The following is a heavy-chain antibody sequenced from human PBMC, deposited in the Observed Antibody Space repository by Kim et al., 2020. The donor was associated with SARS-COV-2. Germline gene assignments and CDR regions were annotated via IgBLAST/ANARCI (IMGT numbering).Heavy chain of an antibody. Sequence: WAFLFLPFTVFGGFISGWSCFCLRPSHVCCLVCIGYIYYSGSTNYNPSLKSRVTISVDTSKNQFSLKLSSVTAADTAVYYLARGSVVVVAATPHYFDYWGQGTLVTVSS. CDR3: ARGSVVVVAATPHYFDY. D-gene: IGHD2-15*01. CDR2: IYYSGST. CDR1: GGFISGWS. V-gene: IGHV4-59*01. J-gene: IGHJ4*02.